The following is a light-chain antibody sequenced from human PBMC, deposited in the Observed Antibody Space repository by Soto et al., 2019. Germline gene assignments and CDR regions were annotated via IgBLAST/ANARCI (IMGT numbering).Light chain of an antibody. CDR3: QQYYSSPVT. Sequence: DIVMTQSPDSLAVSPGERATINCKSSQSLVHSSNNKNYLIWYQQKPGQPPKLLIYCASTRESGVPERFSGSGSGTDFTLTISSLQTEDAAVYFCQQYYSSPVTFGGGTKVEIK. V-gene: IGKV4-1*01. J-gene: IGKJ4*01. CDR1: QSLVHSSNNKNY. CDR2: CAS.